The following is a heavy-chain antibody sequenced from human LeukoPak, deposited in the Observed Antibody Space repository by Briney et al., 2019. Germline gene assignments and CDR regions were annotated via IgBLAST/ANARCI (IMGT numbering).Heavy chain of an antibody. Sequence: SMTVACKAAGGTFGSYVISWERQAPGQGLEWMGGIIPIFGTAHYAQKFQGRLTITADESTSTVYMEMSSLRSEDTAMYYCAKEGDTALVTGYFDLWGRGTLVTVSA. V-gene: IGHV1-69*01. J-gene: IGHJ2*01. CDR1: GGTFGSYV. D-gene: IGHD5-18*01. CDR3: AKEGDTALVTGYFDL. CDR2: IIPIFGTA.